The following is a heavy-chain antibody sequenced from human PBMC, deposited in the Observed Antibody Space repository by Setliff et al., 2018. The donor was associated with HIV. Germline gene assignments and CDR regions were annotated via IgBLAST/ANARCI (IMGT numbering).Heavy chain of an antibody. J-gene: IGHJ6*03. V-gene: IGHV4-4*08. CDR3: ARCYYNFWSGYPPDYMDV. D-gene: IGHD3-3*01. Sequence: PSETLSLTCTVSGGSISSHCWSWIRQPPGKGLEWIGHIYTSGSTNYNPSLKSRVTMSVGTSKNQFSLKLSSVTAADTAVYYCARCYYNFWSGYPPDYMDVWGKGTTVTVSS. CDR1: GGSISSHC. CDR2: IYTSGST.